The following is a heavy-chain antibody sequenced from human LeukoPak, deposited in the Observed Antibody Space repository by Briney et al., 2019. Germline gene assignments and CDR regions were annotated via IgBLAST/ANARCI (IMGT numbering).Heavy chain of an antibody. CDR1: VGTFSSYA. V-gene: IGHV1-69*04. J-gene: IGHJ6*02. CDR3: AREKADYYGMDV. Sequence: ASVKVSCKASVGTFSSYAISWVRQAPGQGLEWMGRIIPILGIANYAQKFQGRVTITADKSTSTAYMELSSLRSEDTAVYYCAREKADYYGMDVWGQGTTVTVSS. CDR2: IIPILGIA.